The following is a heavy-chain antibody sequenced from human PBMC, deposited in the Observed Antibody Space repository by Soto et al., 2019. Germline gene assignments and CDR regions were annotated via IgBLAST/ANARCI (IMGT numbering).Heavy chain of an antibody. J-gene: IGHJ5*02. CDR1: GFSFSAYA. CDR3: ARYYDILTGYFFDPSGGSWFDP. V-gene: IGHV3-23*01. Sequence: PGGSLRLSCAASGFSFSAYAMNWVRQAPGKGLQWVSGLVGNGGDKTYADSVRGRFTVSRDNSMNTLYLQMNNLRDEDTAVYYCARYYDILTGYFFDPSGGSWFDPWGQGTLVTVSS. CDR2: LVGNGGDK. D-gene: IGHD3-9*01.